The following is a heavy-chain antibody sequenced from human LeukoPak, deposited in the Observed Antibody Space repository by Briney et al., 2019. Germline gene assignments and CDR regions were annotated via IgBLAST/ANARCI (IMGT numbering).Heavy chain of an antibody. CDR2: INPSGGST. V-gene: IGHV1-46*01. CDR3: ARDTGRNWFDP. Sequence: GASVKVSCKASGYTFTSYYMHWVRQAPGQGLEWMGIINPSGGSTSYAQKFQGRVTMTRDMSTSTVYMELSSLRSEDTAVYYCARDTGRNWFDPWGQGTLVTVSS. CDR1: GYTFTSYY. D-gene: IGHD1-14*01. J-gene: IGHJ5*02.